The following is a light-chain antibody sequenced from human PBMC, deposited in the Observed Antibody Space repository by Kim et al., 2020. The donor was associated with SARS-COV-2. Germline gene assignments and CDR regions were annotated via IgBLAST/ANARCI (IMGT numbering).Light chain of an antibody. V-gene: IGLV3-21*04. CDR2: HDS. J-gene: IGLJ2*01. CDR1: NIGSKS. CDR3: QVWDSSSDHVV. Sequence: PGKTARSTCGGNNIGSKSVHWYQQKPGQAPVLVIYHDSDRPSGIPERFSGSNSGNTATLTISRVEAGDEADYYCQVWDSSSDHVVFGGGTQLTVL.